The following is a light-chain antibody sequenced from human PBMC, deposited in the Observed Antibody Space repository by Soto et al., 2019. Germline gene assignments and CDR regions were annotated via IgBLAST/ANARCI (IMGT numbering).Light chain of an antibody. CDR1: QSVSYW. J-gene: IGKJ3*01. CDR3: QQYGFS. Sequence: DIQMTQSPSTLSASVGDRVTITCRASQSVSYWLAWYQQKPGMAPKLLIHDASSLESGVPSRFRGSGSGKEFTLTNSSLQPDDFATYYCQQYGFSFGPGTKVEI. V-gene: IGKV1-5*01. CDR2: DAS.